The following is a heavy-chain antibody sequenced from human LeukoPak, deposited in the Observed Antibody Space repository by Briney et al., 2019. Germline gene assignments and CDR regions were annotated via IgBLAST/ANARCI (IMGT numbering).Heavy chain of an antibody. CDR1: GFTFSSYA. Sequence: GGSLRLSCAASGFTFSSYAMSWVRQAPGKGLEWVANMNEDGSVKNYVVSVKGRFTISRDNAKSSLYLQMNSLRAEDTAVYYCAVDGGYNRFDPWGQGTLVTVPS. CDR3: AVDGGYNRFDP. J-gene: IGHJ5*02. CDR2: MNEDGSVK. D-gene: IGHD3-16*01. V-gene: IGHV3-7*04.